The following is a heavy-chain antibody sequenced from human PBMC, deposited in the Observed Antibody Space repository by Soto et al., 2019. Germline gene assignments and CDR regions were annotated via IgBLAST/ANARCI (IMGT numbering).Heavy chain of an antibody. CDR1: GGSFSPNY. J-gene: IGHJ4*02. D-gene: IGHD3-10*01. V-gene: IGHV4-59*12. CDR3: ARALTYYYGSGSYYRLYYFDY. Sequence: SETLSLTCTVSGGSFSPNYWSWIRQPPGKGLEWVGYIYYGGTTNYNPSLQSRVTISLETSKNQFSLKLTSVTAADTAVYYCARALTYYYGSGSYYRLYYFDYWGQGTLVTVSS. CDR2: IYYGGTT.